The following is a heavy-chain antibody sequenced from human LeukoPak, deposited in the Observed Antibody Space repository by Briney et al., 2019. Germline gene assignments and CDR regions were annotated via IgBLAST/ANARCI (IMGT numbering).Heavy chain of an antibody. V-gene: IGHV1-2*06. CDR1: GYTFIGYH. J-gene: IGHJ6*02. D-gene: IGHD5-24*01. CDR2: INPNSGGT. CDR3: ARARDGFSSAYYYYGLDV. Sequence: ASVKVSCKASGYTFIGYHLHWVRQAPGQGLEWMGRINPNSGGTNYAQMFGGRVPMTRDTSISAANMELSRLRSDDTAVYYCARARDGFSSAYYYYGLDVWGQGTTVTVSS.